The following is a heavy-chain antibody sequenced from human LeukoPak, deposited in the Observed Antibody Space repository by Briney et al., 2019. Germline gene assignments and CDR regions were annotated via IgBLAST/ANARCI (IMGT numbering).Heavy chain of an antibody. V-gene: IGHV3-21*01. Sequence: PGGSLRLSCVVSGFSFSTYSMNWVRQAPGKGLEWVSSISSRSGYIYYADSVKGRFTISRDNAKNSLFLQMNSLTAEDTAVYYCARGGRGAYSPPDYWGQGALVTVSS. D-gene: IGHD4/OR15-4a*01. CDR1: GFSFSTYS. CDR3: ARGGRGAYSPPDY. J-gene: IGHJ4*02. CDR2: ISSRSGYI.